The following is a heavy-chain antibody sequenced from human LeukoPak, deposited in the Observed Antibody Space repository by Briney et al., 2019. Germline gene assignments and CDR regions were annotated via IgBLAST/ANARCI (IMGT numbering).Heavy chain of an antibody. Sequence: ASVKVSCKASGYTFTSYAMNWVRQAPGQGLEWMGWINTNTGNPTYAQGFTGRFVFSLDTSVSTAYLQISSLKAEDTAVYYCARADDYMITFGGVTSRFDPWGQGTLVTVSS. CDR1: GYTFTSYA. CDR2: INTNTGNP. J-gene: IGHJ5*02. D-gene: IGHD3-16*01. V-gene: IGHV7-4-1*02. CDR3: ARADDYMITFGGVTSRFDP.